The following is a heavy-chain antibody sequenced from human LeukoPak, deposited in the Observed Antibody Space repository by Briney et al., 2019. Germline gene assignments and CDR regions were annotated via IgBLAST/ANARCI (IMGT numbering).Heavy chain of an antibody. J-gene: IGHJ4*02. CDR2: IRYDGTNK. V-gene: IGHV3-30*02. CDR3: AKDRTSDDSDDDY. CDR1: GFTLSRFA. D-gene: IGHD1-1*01. Sequence: GGSLRLSCAASGFTLSRFAMHWVRQAPGKGLEWVAFIRYDGTNKYYADSVKGRFTVSRDNSKNTLYLETNSLRTEDTAVYYCAKDRTSDDSDDDYWGQGTLVTVSS.